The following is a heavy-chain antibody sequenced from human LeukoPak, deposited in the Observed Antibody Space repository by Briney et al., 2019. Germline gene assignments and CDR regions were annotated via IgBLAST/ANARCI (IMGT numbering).Heavy chain of an antibody. V-gene: IGHV1-46*01. Sequence: ASVKVSCKASGYTFTSYYMHWVRQAPGQGLEWMGIINPSGGSTSYAQKFQGRVTVTRDTSTSTVYMELSSLRSEDTAVYYCARGLGYCSSTSCYRSSFDYWGQGTLVTVSS. J-gene: IGHJ4*02. CDR2: INPSGGST. CDR3: ARGLGYCSSTSCYRSSFDY. CDR1: GYTFTSYY. D-gene: IGHD2-2*02.